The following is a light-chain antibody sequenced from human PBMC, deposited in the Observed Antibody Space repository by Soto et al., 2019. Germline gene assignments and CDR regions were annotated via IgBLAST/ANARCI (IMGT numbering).Light chain of an antibody. V-gene: IGKV2-30*01. CDR3: MQGTHWPFT. CDR2: KVS. Sequence: DVVMTQSPLSLPVTLGQPASISCRSSQSLVYSDGNTYLTWFQQRPGQSPRRLIYKVSYRDSGVPDRFSGSGSDTDFTLKISRVEAEDFGVYYCMQGTHWPFTFGPGTKVDIK. CDR1: QSLVYSDGNTY. J-gene: IGKJ3*01.